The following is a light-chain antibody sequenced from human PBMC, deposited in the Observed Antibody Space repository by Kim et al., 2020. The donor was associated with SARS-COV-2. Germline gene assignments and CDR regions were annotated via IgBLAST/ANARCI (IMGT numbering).Light chain of an antibody. CDR3: AAWDDSLNGWV. CDR1: SSNIGSNT. CDR2: TND. V-gene: IGLV1-44*01. Sequence: QSVLTQPPSASGTPGQRVTISCSGSSSNIGSNTVNWYQQLPGAAPKLLIYTNDQRPSGVPDRFSGSPSGTSASLAISGLQSEDEADYYCAAWDDSLNGWVFGGGTQLTVL. J-gene: IGLJ3*02.